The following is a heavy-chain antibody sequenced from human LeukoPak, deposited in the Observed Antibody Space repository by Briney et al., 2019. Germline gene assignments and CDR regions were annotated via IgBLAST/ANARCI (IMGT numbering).Heavy chain of an antibody. CDR1: GFPFSSYI. Sequence: GGSLRLSCTASGFPFSSYIMTWVRQAPGKGLKWVSTITTGDGNTYYADSVKGRFTVSRDDSKNTLYLQMNSLRAEDTAVYYCAKDGGLWVSAHWGDSWGRGTLVTVSS. D-gene: IGHD7-27*01. CDR3: AKDGGLWVSAHWGDS. CDR2: ITTGDGNT. V-gene: IGHV3-23*01. J-gene: IGHJ4*02.